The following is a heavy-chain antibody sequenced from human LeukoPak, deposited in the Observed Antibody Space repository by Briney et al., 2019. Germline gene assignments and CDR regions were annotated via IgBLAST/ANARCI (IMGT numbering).Heavy chain of an antibody. J-gene: IGHJ4*02. Sequence: GGSLRLSCAASGFTFSIYWMHWVRQAPGKGLIWVSRISSEGSSTTYADSVKGRFTISRDNAKDTLYLQMNSLRAEDTAVYYCAKVPDEVVLVVIGMPGYWGQGTLVTVSS. CDR2: ISSEGSST. D-gene: IGHD2-21*01. V-gene: IGHV3-74*01. CDR3: AKVPDEVVLVVIGMPGY. CDR1: GFTFSIYW.